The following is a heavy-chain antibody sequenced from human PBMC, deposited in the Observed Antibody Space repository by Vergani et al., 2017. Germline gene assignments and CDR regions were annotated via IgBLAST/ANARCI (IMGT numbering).Heavy chain of an antibody. CDR3: ARVMRYCGSRDGHSLSY. CDR1: GYTFTSYA. V-gene: IGHV1-8*02. J-gene: IGHJ4*02. CDR2: MNPDSGNT. D-gene: IGHD2-2*01. Sequence: QVQLVQSGSELKKPGASVPVSCKASGYTFTSYAMNWVRQAPGQGLEWMGWMNPDSGNTGYAQQFQGSVTMTRNTSISTAYMELSSLKSEDTAVYYCARVMRYCGSRDGHSLSYWGQGTLVIVSS.